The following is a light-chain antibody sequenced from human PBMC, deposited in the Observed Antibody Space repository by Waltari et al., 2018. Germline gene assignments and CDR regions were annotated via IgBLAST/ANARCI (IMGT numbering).Light chain of an antibody. CDR3: QAWDSSSVI. V-gene: IGLV3-1*01. J-gene: IGLJ2*01. CDR2: QNN. Sequence: SYDLTQPPSVSVSPGQTASITCPGATLRDTSGCWYQQKPGQSPVVVIYQNNKRPSGIPERFSGSNSGNTATLTISGTQAMDEADYYCQAWDSSSVIFGGGTKLTVL. CDR1: TLRDTS.